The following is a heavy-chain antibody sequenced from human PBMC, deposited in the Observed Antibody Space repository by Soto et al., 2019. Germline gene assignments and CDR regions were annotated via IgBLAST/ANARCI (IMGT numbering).Heavy chain of an antibody. CDR1: GFNFDDYI. D-gene: IGHD3-16*01. J-gene: IGHJ6*02. Sequence: GGSLRLSCAASGFNFDDYIMHWVRQRPGEGLEWVSLINWNGGRAYYADSVKGRFTISRDNAKNSLYLQMTGLRIEDTALYYCAKHMGGVSTSRYGMDVWGQGTMVTVSS. CDR2: INWNGGRA. CDR3: AKHMGGVSTSRYGMDV. V-gene: IGHV3-43*01.